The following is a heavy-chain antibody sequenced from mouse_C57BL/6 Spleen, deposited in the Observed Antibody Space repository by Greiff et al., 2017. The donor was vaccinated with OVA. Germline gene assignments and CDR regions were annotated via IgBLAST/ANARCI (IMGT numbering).Heavy chain of an antibody. Sequence: EVQLVESGGDLVKPGGSLKLSCAASGFTFSSYGMSWVRQTPDKRLEWVATISSGGSYTYYPDSVKGRFTISRDNAKNTLYLQMSSLKSEDTAMYYCARHYFDVWGTGTTVTVSS. V-gene: IGHV5-6*01. J-gene: IGHJ1*03. CDR2: ISSGGSYT. CDR3: ARHYFDV. CDR1: GFTFSSYG.